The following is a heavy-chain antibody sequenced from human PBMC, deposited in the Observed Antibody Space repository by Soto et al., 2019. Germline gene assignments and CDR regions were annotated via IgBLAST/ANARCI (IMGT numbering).Heavy chain of an antibody. Sequence: SVTMSLTCTVSGGSIISSSYYWGRISQPPGKGLEWIGNIYYSGNTYYSPSLRSRVTISVDTSKNQFFLKLSSVTAADTAVYYCASETYDYGSGSLSYAYLGQGTQVTVSS. CDR3: ASETYDYGSGSLSYAY. CDR1: GGSIISSSYY. V-gene: IGHV4-39*01. CDR2: IYYSGNT. J-gene: IGHJ4*02. D-gene: IGHD3-10*01.